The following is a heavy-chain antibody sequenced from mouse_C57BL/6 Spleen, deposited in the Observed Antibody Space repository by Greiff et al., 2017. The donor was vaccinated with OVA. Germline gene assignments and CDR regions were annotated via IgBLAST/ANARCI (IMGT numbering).Heavy chain of an antibody. J-gene: IGHJ2*01. V-gene: IGHV1-82*01. CDR1: GYAFSSSW. CDR2: IYPGDGDT. D-gene: IGHD1-1*01. CDR3: ARADMTTVVATDY. Sequence: QVQLKQSGPELVKPGASVKISCKASGYAFSSSWMNWVKQRPGKGLEWIGRIYPGDGDTNYNGKFKGKATLTADKSSSTAYMQLSSLTSEDSAVYFCARADMTTVVATDYWGQGTTLTVSS.